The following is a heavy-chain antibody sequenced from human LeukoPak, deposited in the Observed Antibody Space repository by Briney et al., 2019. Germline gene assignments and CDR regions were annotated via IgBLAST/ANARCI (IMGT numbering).Heavy chain of an antibody. Sequence: IPSETLSLTCTVSGGSISSGGYYWSWIRQHPGKGLEWIGYIYYSGSTYYNPSLKSRVIISVDTSKNQFSLKLSSVTAADTAVYYCARSPDCSGGSCYEPIDYWGQGTLVTVSS. CDR2: IYYSGST. D-gene: IGHD2-15*01. CDR1: GGSISSGGYY. CDR3: ARSPDCSGGSCYEPIDY. J-gene: IGHJ4*02. V-gene: IGHV4-31*03.